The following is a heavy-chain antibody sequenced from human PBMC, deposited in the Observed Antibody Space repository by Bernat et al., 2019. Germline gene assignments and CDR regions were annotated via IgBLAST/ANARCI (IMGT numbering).Heavy chain of an antibody. CDR1: GFTFSSYA. D-gene: IGHD6-13*01. J-gene: IGHJ4*02. Sequence: QVQLVESGGGVVQPGRSLRLSCAASGFTFSSYAMHWVRQAPGKGLEWVAVISYDGSNKYYADSVKGRFTISRDNSKNTLYLQMNSLRAEDTAVYDCARDLGSSWYGGFDYWGQGTLVTVSS. V-gene: IGHV3-30-3*01. CDR2: ISYDGSNK. CDR3: ARDLGSSWYGGFDY.